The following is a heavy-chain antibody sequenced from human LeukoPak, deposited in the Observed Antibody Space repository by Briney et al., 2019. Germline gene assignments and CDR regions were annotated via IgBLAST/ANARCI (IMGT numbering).Heavy chain of an antibody. Sequence: GGSLRLSCAASGFTFSSYWMHWVRQAPGKGLVWVSRINSDGSSTSYADSVKGRFTISRDNAKNTLYLQMNSLRAEDTAVYYCAKTGGSSSSEVYYFDYWGQGTLVTVSS. V-gene: IGHV3-74*01. CDR2: INSDGSST. J-gene: IGHJ4*02. CDR3: AKTGGSSSSEVYYFDY. CDR1: GFTFSSYW. D-gene: IGHD6-6*01.